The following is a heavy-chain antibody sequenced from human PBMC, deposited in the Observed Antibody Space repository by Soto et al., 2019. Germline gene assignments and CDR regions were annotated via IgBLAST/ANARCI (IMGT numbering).Heavy chain of an antibody. CDR1: GFTFSSYS. CDR3: ARDWAVYCSSTSCYYYYGMDV. D-gene: IGHD2-2*01. J-gene: IGHJ6*02. CDR2: ISSSSSTI. V-gene: IGHV3-48*02. Sequence: EVQLVESGGGLVQPGGSLRLSCAASGFTFSSYSMNWVRQAPGKGLEWVSYISSSSSTIYYADSVKGRFTISRDNAKNSLYLQMNSLRDEDTAVYYCARDWAVYCSSTSCYYYYGMDVWGQGTTVTVSS.